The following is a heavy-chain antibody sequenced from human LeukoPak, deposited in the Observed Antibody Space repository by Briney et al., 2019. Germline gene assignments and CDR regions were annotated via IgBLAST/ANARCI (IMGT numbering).Heavy chain of an antibody. CDR1: GFTFSSYS. D-gene: IGHD2-2*01. Sequence: GGSLRLSCAASGFTFSSYSMTWVRQAPGKGLEWVSSISSSSSYIYYADSVKGRFTISRDNAKNSRYLQMNSLRAEDTAVYYWARAYSSSTSCYDYYMDVWGKGTPVTVSS. CDR2: ISSSSSYI. J-gene: IGHJ6*03. V-gene: IGHV3-21*01. CDR3: ARAYSSSTSCYDYYMDV.